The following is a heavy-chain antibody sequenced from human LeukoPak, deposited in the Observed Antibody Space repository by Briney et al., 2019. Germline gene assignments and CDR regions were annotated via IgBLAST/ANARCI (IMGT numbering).Heavy chain of an antibody. CDR2: IVVGSGNT. Sequence: SVKVSCKASGFTFTSSAMQWVRQARGQRLEWIGWIVVGSGNTNYAQKFQERVTITRDMSTSTAYMELSSLRSEDTAVYYCAALGRGFGELDVWGKGTTVTVSS. V-gene: IGHV1-58*02. J-gene: IGHJ6*04. D-gene: IGHD3-10*01. CDR1: GFTFTSSA. CDR3: AALGRGFGELDV.